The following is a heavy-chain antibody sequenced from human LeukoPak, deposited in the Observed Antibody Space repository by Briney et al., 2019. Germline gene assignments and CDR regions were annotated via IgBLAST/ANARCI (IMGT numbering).Heavy chain of an antibody. V-gene: IGHV6-1*01. Sequence: SQTLSLTCAVSGDGVSGNSATWTWIRQSPSRGLEWLGRTYFRSKWYNDYAVSVKSRITINPDTSKNQFSLQLNSVTPEDTAVYYFARGRDDIDNDYLVQGTLVTVSS. CDR2: TYFRSKWYN. CDR1: GDGVSGNSAT. J-gene: IGHJ4*02. D-gene: IGHD1-1*01. CDR3: ARGRDDIDNDY.